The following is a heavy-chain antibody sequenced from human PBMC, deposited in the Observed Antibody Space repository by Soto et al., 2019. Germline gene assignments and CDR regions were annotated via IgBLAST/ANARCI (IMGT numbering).Heavy chain of an antibody. CDR3: TTDHYSSGWYLNFDY. D-gene: IGHD6-19*01. J-gene: IGHJ4*02. Sequence: EVQLVESGGGLVKPGGSLRLSCAASGFTFSNAWMSWVRQAPGKGLEWVGRIKSKTDGGTTDYAAPVKGRFTISRDDSKNTLYLQMNSLKTEDTAVYYCTTDHYSSGWYLNFDYWGQGTLVTVSS. CDR2: IKSKTDGGTT. CDR1: GFTFSNAW. V-gene: IGHV3-15*01.